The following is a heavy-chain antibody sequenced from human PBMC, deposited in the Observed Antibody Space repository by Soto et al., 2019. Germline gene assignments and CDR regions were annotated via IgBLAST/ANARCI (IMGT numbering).Heavy chain of an antibody. CDR2: IIPMFGTP. J-gene: IGHJ4*02. V-gene: IGHV1-69*01. CDR3: ARDLSGSYFGYFDY. CDR1: GGSVSSYA. Sequence: QVQLVQSGAEVKKPGSSVKVSCKASGGSVSSYAITWVRQAPGQGLEGMGAIIPMFGTPRYAQKFQGRVTITADESTSTAYMELSSLRSEDTAVYYCARDLSGSYFGYFDYWGQGTLVTVSS. D-gene: IGHD3-10*01.